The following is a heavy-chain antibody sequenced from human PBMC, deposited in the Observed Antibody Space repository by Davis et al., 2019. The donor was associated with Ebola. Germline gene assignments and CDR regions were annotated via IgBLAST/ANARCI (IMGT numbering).Heavy chain of an antibody. CDR3: ARVTKLLSFYYYYGMDV. CDR2: ISGSGGST. Sequence: GESLKISCAASGFTFSSYAMSWVRQAPGKGLEWVSAISGSGGSTYYADSVKGRFTISRDNAKNSLYLQMNSLRDEDTAVYYCARVTKLLSFYYYYGMDVWGQGTTVTVSS. CDR1: GFTFSSYA. J-gene: IGHJ6*02. D-gene: IGHD2-2*01. V-gene: IGHV3-23*01.